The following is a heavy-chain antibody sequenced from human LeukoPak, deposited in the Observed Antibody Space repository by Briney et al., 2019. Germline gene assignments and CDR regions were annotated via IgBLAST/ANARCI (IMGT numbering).Heavy chain of an antibody. J-gene: IGHJ3*02. Sequence: PSETLSLTCTVSGGSISSYYWSWIRQPAGKGLEWIGRIYTSGSTNYNPSLKSRVTMSVDTSKNQFSLKLSSVTAADTAVYYCARVFPGYSSTQDASDIWGQGTMVTVSS. CDR3: ARVFPGYSSTQDASDI. D-gene: IGHD6-13*01. CDR2: IYTSGST. V-gene: IGHV4-4*07. CDR1: GGSISSYY.